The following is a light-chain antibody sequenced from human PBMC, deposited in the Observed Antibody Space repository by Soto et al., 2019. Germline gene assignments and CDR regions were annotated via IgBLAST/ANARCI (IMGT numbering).Light chain of an antibody. Sequence: ELVLTHSPRTLSLSPSGRATGSSSASQSVSSSYLAWYQQKPGQAPRLLIYGASSRATGIPDRFSGSGSGTDFTLTISRLEPEDFAVYYCQQYGSSPRTFGQGTKVDIK. V-gene: IGKV3-20*01. CDR3: QQYGSSPRT. CDR2: GAS. J-gene: IGKJ1*01. CDR1: QSVSSSY.